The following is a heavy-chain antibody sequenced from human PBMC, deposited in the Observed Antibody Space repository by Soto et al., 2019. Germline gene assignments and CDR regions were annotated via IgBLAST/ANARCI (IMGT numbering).Heavy chain of an antibody. CDR2: ISYDGSNK. V-gene: IGHV3-30-3*01. CDR3: AREVSYSNHNWFDP. D-gene: IGHD4-4*01. Sequence: GGSLRLSCAASGFTFSSYAMHWVRQAPGKGLEWVAVISYDGSNKYYADSVKGRFTISRDNSKNTLYLQMNSLRAEDTAVYYCAREVSYSNHNWFDPWGQGTLVTVSS. J-gene: IGHJ5*02. CDR1: GFTFSSYA.